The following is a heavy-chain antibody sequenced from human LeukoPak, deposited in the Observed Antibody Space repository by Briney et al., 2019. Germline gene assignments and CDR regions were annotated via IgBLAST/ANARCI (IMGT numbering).Heavy chain of an antibody. CDR2: ISASGSGT. D-gene: IGHD6-19*01. J-gene: IGHJ4*02. V-gene: IGHV3-23*01. Sequence: PGGSLRLSCEASGFTFTSYAMHWVCQAPGKGLEWVSSISASGSGTFYTDSMNGRFTISRDNAKKTFFLEMKNLRPGDTALYYCAKGRDTSGRQNFDFWGQGTLVTVSS. CDR3: AKGRDTSGRQNFDF. CDR1: GFTFTSYA.